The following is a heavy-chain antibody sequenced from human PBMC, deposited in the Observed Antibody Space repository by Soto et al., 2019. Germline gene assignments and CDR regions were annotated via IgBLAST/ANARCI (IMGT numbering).Heavy chain of an antibody. CDR3: ARGSTWQGRDWFDP. Sequence: QLLLQESGPGLVKPSETLSLTCTVSGDSDSNSGYYWGWIRQSPGNRLEWIRSVSFSGSKYYNPSLGSRVTFSVDTSKTLISLKLRSVTAADTAVYYCARGSTWQGRDWFDPWGQGTLVTVSS. CDR2: VSFSGSK. J-gene: IGHJ5*02. V-gene: IGHV4-39*01. CDR1: GDSDSNSGYY. D-gene: IGHD6-13*01.